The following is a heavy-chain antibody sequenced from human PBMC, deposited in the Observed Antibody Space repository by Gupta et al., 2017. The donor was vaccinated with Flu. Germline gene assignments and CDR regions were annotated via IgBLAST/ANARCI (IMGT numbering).Heavy chain of an antibody. D-gene: IGHD3-16*01. V-gene: IGHV3-48*02. CDR3: ARDLNWAFIS. CDR1: GFSFSDSH. CDR2: TGSDGNT. J-gene: IGHJ5*02. Sequence: EMQLVESGGGLVQPGGSLRLSCVMSGFSFSDSHMNWTRQAPGKGLEWISYTGSDGNTDYDSSVRGGFTISRDNARDSLFLQMNSMGDEDTARYYCARDLNWAFISWGQGALGTGSS.